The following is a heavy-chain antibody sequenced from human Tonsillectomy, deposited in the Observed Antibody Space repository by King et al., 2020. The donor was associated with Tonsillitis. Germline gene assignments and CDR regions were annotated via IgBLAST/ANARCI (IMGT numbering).Heavy chain of an antibody. CDR2: ISSSSYI. J-gene: IGHJ6*02. D-gene: IGHD1-1*01. CDR3: ARYNWNDDGYYYYYYGMDV. CDR1: GFTLSSYS. V-gene: IGHV3-21*01. Sequence: VQLVESGGGLVKPGGSLRLSCAASGFTLSSYSMNWVRQAPGKGLEWVSSISSSSYIYYADSVKGRFTISRDNAKNSLYLQMNSLRAEDTAVYYCARYNWNDDGYYYYYYGMDVWGQGTTVTVSS.